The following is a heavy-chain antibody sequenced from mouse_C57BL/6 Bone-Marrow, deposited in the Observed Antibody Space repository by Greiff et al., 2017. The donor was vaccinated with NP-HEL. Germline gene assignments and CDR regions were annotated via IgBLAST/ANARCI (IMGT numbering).Heavy chain of an antibody. CDR3: ARRGWDSSGYSWFAY. V-gene: IGHV1-52*01. CDR2: IDPSDSET. J-gene: IGHJ3*01. D-gene: IGHD3-2*02. CDR1: GYTFTSYW. Sequence: QVQLQQPGAELVRPGSSVKLSCKASGYTFTSYWMHWVKQRPIQGLEWIGNIDPSDSETHYNQKFKDKATLTVDKSSSTAYMQLSSLTSEDSAVYYCARRGWDSSGYSWFAYWGQGTLVTVSA.